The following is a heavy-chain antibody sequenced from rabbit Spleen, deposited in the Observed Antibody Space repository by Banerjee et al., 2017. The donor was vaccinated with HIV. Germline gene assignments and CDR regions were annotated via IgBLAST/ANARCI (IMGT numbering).Heavy chain of an antibody. J-gene: IGHJ6*01. Sequence: QEQLEESGGGLVKPGASLTLTCKGSGFSFNSGYDMCWVRQAPGKGLEWIACSYAGSSGSTYSAIWAKGRFAISKTSSTTVTLQMTSLTAADTATYFCARDTGTSFSTYGMDLWGPGTLVTVS. CDR1: GFSFNSGYD. V-gene: IGHV1S45*01. CDR2: SYAGSSGST. CDR3: ARDTGTSFSTYGMDL. D-gene: IGHD7-1*01.